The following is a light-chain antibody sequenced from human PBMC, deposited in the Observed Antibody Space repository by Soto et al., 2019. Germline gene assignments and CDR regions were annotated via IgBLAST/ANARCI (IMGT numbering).Light chain of an antibody. Sequence: DIKMTQSPSSLSATVGDRVTITCRASQGIIDYVAWFQQKPGKAPKLLIYAASTLQSGVPSPFSGRGSGTDFTLTISSLQAEDVATYYCQKYNTAPQTFGPGTKWALK. CDR3: QKYNTAPQT. CDR2: AAS. J-gene: IGKJ1*01. CDR1: QGIIDY. V-gene: IGKV1-27*01.